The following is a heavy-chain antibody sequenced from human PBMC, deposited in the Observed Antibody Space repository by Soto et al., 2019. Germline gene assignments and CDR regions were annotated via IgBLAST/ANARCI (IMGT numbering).Heavy chain of an antibody. CDR3: AREPTVTTGFDY. V-gene: IGHV1-69*02. CDR2: IIPILGIA. CDR1: GGTFSSYT. D-gene: IGHD4-17*01. J-gene: IGHJ4*02. Sequence: QVQLVQSGAEVKKPGSSVKVSCKASGGTFSSYTISWVRQAPGQGLEWMGRIIPILGIANYAQKFQGRVXIXAVXSTSTAYMELSSLRSEDTAVYYCAREPTVTTGFDYWGQGTLVTVSS.